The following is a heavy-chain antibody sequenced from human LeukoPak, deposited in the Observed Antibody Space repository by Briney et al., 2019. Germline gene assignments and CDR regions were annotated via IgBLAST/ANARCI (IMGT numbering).Heavy chain of an antibody. Sequence: ASVKVSCKGSGYNFDRYGVNWVRQAPGQGLEWVGWISTYNGNTFYAQKFEGRVSMTTDTSTNTVYMDLRSLRSDDTAVYYCARDLEHCRDIICSNSAYWGQGTLVTVSS. CDR1: GYNFDRYG. J-gene: IGHJ4*02. CDR3: ARDLEHCRDIICSNSAY. CDR2: ISTYNGNT. V-gene: IGHV1-18*04. D-gene: IGHD1-7*01.